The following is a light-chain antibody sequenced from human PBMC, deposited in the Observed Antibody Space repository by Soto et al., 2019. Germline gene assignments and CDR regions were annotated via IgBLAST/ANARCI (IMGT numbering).Light chain of an antibody. CDR3: QSYDSSLSALYV. V-gene: IGLV1-40*01. J-gene: IGLJ1*01. CDR1: SSNIGAGYD. Sequence: QAVVTQPPSVSGAPGQRVTIYCTGSSSNIGAGYDVHWYQQLPGTAPKLLTYGNSNRPSGVPDRFSGSKSGTSASLAITGLQAEDEADYYCQSYDSSLSALYVFGTGTKVTVL. CDR2: GNS.